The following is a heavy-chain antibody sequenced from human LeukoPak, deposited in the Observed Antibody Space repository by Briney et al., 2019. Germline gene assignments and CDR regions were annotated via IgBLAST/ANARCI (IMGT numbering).Heavy chain of an antibody. D-gene: IGHD5-12*01. CDR3: ARGGPSGYGKLYAFDI. V-gene: IGHV4-30-2*01. J-gene: IGHJ3*02. CDR2: IYHSGST. Sequence: SETLSLTCAVSGGSISSGGSSWSWIRQPPGKGLEWIGYIYHSGSTYYNPSLKSRVTISVDRSKNQFSLKLSSVTAADTAVYYCARGGPSGYGKLYAFDIWGQGTMVTVSS. CDR1: GGSISSGGSS.